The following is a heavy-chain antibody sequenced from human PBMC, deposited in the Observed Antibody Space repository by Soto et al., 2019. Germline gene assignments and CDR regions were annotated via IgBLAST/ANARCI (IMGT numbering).Heavy chain of an antibody. CDR1: GGSISSYY. D-gene: IGHD6-19*01. CDR3: AREAGGYSSGWQVENWFDP. V-gene: IGHV4-59*01. CDR2: IYYSGST. J-gene: IGHJ5*02. Sequence: QVQLQESGPGLVKPSETLSLTCTVSGGSISSYYWSWIRQPPGKGLEWIGYIYYSGSTNYNPSLRSRVTISVDTSKNQFALKLSSVTAADTAVYYCAREAGGYSSGWQVENWFDPWGQGTLVTVSS.